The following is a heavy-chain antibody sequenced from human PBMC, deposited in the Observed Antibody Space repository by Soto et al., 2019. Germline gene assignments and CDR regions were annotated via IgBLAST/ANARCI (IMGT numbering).Heavy chain of an antibody. V-gene: IGHV4-39*01. CDR1: GGSISSSSYY. D-gene: IGHD5-18*01. CDR2: IYYSGST. Sequence: PSETLSLTCTVSGGSISSSSYYWGWIRQPPGKGLEWIGSIYYSGSTYYNPSLKSRVTISVDTSKNQFSLKLSSVTAADTAVYYCASFYSYGPPRHLLNYGMDVRGQGTTVTVSS. CDR3: ASFYSYGPPRHLLNYGMDV. J-gene: IGHJ6*02.